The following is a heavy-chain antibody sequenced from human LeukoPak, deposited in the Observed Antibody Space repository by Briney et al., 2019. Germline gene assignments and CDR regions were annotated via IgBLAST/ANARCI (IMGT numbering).Heavy chain of an antibody. J-gene: IGHJ4*02. Sequence: GESLKISCKGSGFSFPNYWIGWVRQMPGEGLEWMGIIYPSDSDTRYSPSFQGQVTISADKSINTAYLQWNSLKASDSAMYYCAREALGYCSGDRCYSGGGVDYWGQGTLVTVSS. CDR3: AREALGYCSGDRCYSGGGVDY. V-gene: IGHV5-51*01. D-gene: IGHD2-15*01. CDR2: IYPSDSDT. CDR1: GFSFPNYW.